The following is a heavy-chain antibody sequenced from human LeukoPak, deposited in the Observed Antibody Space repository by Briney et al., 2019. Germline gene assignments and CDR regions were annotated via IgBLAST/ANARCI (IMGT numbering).Heavy chain of an antibody. CDR3: ARGRYYDGSGYYHMFDY. CDR2: IYYSGST. V-gene: IGHV4-59*01. CDR1: GGSISSYY. J-gene: IGHJ4*02. D-gene: IGHD3-22*01. Sequence: PSETLSLTCTVSGGSISSYYWSWIRQPPGKGLEWIGYIYYSGSTNYNPSLKSRVTISVDTSKNQFSLKLSSVTAADTAVYYCARGRYYDGSGYYHMFDYWGQGTLVTVSS.